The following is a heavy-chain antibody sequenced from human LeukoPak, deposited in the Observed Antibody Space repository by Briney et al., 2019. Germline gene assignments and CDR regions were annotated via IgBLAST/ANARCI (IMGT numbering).Heavy chain of an antibody. V-gene: IGHV3-9*01. D-gene: IGHD6-13*01. J-gene: IGHJ4*02. CDR1: GLTFDDYA. CDR3: AKDIAAAGGGYFDY. Sequence: GGSLRLSCAASGLTFDDYAMHWVRQAPGKGLEWVSGISWNSGSIGYADSVKGRFTISRDNAKNSLYLQMNSLRAEDTALYYCAKDIAAAGGGYFDYWGQGTLVTVSS. CDR2: ISWNSGSI.